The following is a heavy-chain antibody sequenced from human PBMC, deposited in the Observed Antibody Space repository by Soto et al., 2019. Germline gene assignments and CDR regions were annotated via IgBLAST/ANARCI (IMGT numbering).Heavy chain of an antibody. J-gene: IGHJ4*02. CDR1: GFSFSSYG. V-gene: IGHV3-30*18. CDR3: AKDTYYHDSSGYYVFDS. Sequence: GGSLRLSCAASGFSFSSYGMHWVRQTPGKGLEWVAGISCDGSNKYYVDSMKGRLTISRDNSKNTLDLQMNSLRAEDTAVYYCAKDTYYHDSSGYYVFDSWGQGTLVTVSS. CDR2: ISCDGSNK. D-gene: IGHD3-22*01.